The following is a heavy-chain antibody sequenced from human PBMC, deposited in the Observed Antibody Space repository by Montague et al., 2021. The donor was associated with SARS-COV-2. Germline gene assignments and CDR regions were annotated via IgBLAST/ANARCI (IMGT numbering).Heavy chain of an antibody. Sequence: SETLSLTCDVYGGSFSSYWSWIRQPPGRGLEWVGQIGHGGGTNYNPSLKSRVTISVDTSKNQVSLKLSSVTAADTAVYYCASHCGGGRCYFGMDVWGQGTTVTVSS. D-gene: IGHD2-15*01. CDR1: GGSFSSY. CDR2: IGHGGGT. J-gene: IGHJ6*02. CDR3: ASHCGGGRCYFGMDV. V-gene: IGHV4-34*01.